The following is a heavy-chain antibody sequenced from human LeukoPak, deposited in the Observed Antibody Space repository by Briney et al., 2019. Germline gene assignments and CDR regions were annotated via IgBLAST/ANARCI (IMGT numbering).Heavy chain of an antibody. J-gene: IGHJ4*02. V-gene: IGHV1-46*01. CDR3: ARVSYIVVVPAAIPADY. Sequence: ASVKVSCKASGYTFTSYYMHCVRQAPGQGLEWMGIINPSGGSTSYAQKFQGRVTITTDESTSTAYMELSSLRSEDAAVYYCARVSYIVVVPAAIPADYWGQGTLVTVSS. D-gene: IGHD2-2*01. CDR1: GYTFTSYY. CDR2: INPSGGST.